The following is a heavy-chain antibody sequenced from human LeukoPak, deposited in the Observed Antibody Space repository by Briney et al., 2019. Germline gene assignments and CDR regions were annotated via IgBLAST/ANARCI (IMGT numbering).Heavy chain of an antibody. CDR2: ISSSSSYI. CDR3: ASVRYCSSTSCSDY. J-gene: IGHJ4*02. V-gene: IGHV3-21*01. CDR1: GFTFSSYS. D-gene: IGHD2-2*01. Sequence: PGGSLRLSCAASGFTFSSYSMNWVRQAPGKGLEWVSSISSSSSYIYYADSVKGRFTISRDNAKNSLYLQMNSLRAEDTAVYYCASVRYCSSTSCSDYWGQGTLVTVSS.